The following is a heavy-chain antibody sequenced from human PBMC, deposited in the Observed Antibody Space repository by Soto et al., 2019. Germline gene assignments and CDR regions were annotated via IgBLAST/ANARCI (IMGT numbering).Heavy chain of an antibody. J-gene: IGHJ6*02. CDR1: GFSLSTSGMR. Sequence: SGPTLVNPIQTLTLTCTFSGFSLSTSGMRVSWIRQPPGKALEWLARIDWDDDKFYSTSLKTRLTISKDTSKNQVVLTMTNMDPVDTATYYCARMPLYYYGSGSYSPHYGMDVWGQGTTVTVSS. CDR3: ARMPLYYYGSGSYSPHYGMDV. V-gene: IGHV2-70*04. D-gene: IGHD3-10*01. CDR2: IDWDDDK.